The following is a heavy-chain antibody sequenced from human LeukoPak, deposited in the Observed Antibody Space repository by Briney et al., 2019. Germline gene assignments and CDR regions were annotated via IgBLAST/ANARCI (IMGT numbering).Heavy chain of an antibody. Sequence: GASVKVSCKASGGTFSSYAISWVRQAPGQGLEWMGGIIPIFGTANYAQKFQGRVTITADESTSTAYMELSSRRSEDTAVYYCARDRPLGYYDSSGYGFDPWDQGTLVTVSS. V-gene: IGHV1-69*13. CDR2: IIPIFGTA. D-gene: IGHD3-22*01. CDR1: GGTFSSYA. CDR3: ARDRPLGYYDSSGYGFDP. J-gene: IGHJ5*02.